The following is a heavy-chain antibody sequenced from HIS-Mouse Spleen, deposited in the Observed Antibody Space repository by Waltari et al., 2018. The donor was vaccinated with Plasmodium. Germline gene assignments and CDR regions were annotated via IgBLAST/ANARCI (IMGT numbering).Heavy chain of an antibody. CDR1: GGSISSSCYY. CDR3: ARGYAMRYYYGMDV. CDR2: IYYSGST. J-gene: IGHJ6*02. V-gene: IGHV4-39*07. Sequence: QLQLQESGPGLVKPSETLSPTCTVSGGSISSSCYYRGWFLQPPGKGLEWIGSIYYSGSTYYNPSLKSRVTISVDTSKNQFSLKLSSVTAADTAVYYCARGYAMRYYYGMDVWGQGTTVTVSS. D-gene: IGHD2-8*01.